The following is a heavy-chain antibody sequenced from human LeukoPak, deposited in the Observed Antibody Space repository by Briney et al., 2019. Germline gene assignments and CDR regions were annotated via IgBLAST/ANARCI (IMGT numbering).Heavy chain of an antibody. CDR2: MNPNSGNT. J-gene: IGHJ4*02. CDR3: ARVRIAARQNYFDY. V-gene: IGHV1-8*01. Sequence: GASVKVSCKASGYTFTSYDINWVRQATGQGLEWMGWMNPNSGNTGYAQKFQGRVTMTRNSSISTAYMKLSSLRSEDTAVYYCARVRIAARQNYFDYWGQGTLVTVSS. D-gene: IGHD6-6*01. CDR1: GYTFTSYD.